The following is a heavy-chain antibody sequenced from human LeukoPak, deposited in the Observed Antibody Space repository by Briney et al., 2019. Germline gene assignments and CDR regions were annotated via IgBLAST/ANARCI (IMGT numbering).Heavy chain of an antibody. D-gene: IGHD2-15*01. CDR1: GFTFSDSY. CDR3: ARDKGSWAFDI. J-gene: IGHJ3*02. V-gene: IGHV3-11*01. CDR2: ISSSGSTI. Sequence: GGSLRLSCAASGFTFSDSYMNWIRQAPGKGLEWVSYISSSGSTIYYADSVKGRFTISRDNAKNSLYLQMNSLRAEDTAVYYCARDKGSWAFDIWGQGTMVTVSS.